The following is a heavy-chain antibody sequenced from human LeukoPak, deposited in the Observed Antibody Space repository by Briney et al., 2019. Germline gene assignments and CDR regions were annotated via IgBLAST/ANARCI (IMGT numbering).Heavy chain of an antibody. CDR3: ARNTIFGVIDY. CDR1: GFTVSSNY. D-gene: IGHD3-3*01. Sequence: GGSLRLSCAASGFTVSSNYMSWVRQAPGKGLEWVSVIYSGGSTYYADSVKGRFTISRDNSKNTLYLQMSSLRAEDTAVYYCARNTIFGVIDYWGQGTLVTVSS. V-gene: IGHV3-53*01. CDR2: IYSGGST. J-gene: IGHJ4*02.